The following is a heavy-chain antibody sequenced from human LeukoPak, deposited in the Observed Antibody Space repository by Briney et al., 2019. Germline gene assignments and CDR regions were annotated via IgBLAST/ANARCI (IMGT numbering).Heavy chain of an antibody. J-gene: IGHJ4*02. CDR3: ARRGWGYYDSSGYYLNYYFDY. V-gene: IGHV3-30-3*01. Sequence: GGSLRLSCAASGFTFSSYAMHWVRQAPGKGLEWVAVISYDGSNKYYADSVKGRFTISRDNSKNTLYLQMNSLRAEDTAVYCCARRGWGYYDSSGYYLNYYFDYWGQGTLVTVSS. CDR1: GFTFSSYA. CDR2: ISYDGSNK. D-gene: IGHD3-22*01.